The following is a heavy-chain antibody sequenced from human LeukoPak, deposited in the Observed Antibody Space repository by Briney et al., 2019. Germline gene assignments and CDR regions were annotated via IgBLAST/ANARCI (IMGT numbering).Heavy chain of an antibody. CDR2: INTNTGNP. CDR3: TRQGPGYCGSTSCYGVDY. D-gene: IGHD2-2*01. Sequence: ASVKVSCKASGYTFTSYAMNWVRQAPGQGLEWMGWINTNTGNPTYAQGFTGRFVFSLDTSVSTAYLQISSLKAEDTAVYYCTRQGPGYCGSTSCYGVDYWGQGTLVTVS. CDR1: GYTFTSYA. J-gene: IGHJ4*02. V-gene: IGHV7-4-1*02.